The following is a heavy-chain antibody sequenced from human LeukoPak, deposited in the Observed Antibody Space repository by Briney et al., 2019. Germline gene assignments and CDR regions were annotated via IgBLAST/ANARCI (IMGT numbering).Heavy chain of an antibody. CDR1: GYTFTSYY. V-gene: IGHV1-46*01. Sequence: GASVKVSCKASGYTFTSYYMHWVRQAPGQGLEWMGIINPSGGSSSYAQKFQGRVTMTRDTSTSTVYMELSSLRSEDTAVYYCARISGSYHYFDYWGQGTLVTVSS. CDR2: INPSGGSS. CDR3: ARISGSYHYFDY. D-gene: IGHD1-26*01. J-gene: IGHJ4*02.